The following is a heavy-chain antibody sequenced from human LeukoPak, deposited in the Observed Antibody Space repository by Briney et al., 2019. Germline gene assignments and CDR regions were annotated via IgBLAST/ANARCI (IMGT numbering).Heavy chain of an antibody. CDR1: GYTFISYY. CDR2: IIPIFGTA. D-gene: IGHD4-23*01. CDR3: ARGDYGGNLDY. Sequence: ASVKVSCKASGYTFISYYLHWVRQAPGQGLEWMGGIIPIFGTANYAQKFQGRVTITTDESTSTAYMELSSLRSEDTAVYYCARGDYGGNLDYWGQGTLVTVSS. V-gene: IGHV1-69*05. J-gene: IGHJ4*02.